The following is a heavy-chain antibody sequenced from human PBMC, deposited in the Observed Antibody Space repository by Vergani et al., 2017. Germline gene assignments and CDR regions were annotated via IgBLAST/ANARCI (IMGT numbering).Heavy chain of an antibody. J-gene: IGHJ4*02. D-gene: IGHD1-7*01. CDR2: LSGSGGIT. CDR3: SGGRTGTTLDY. CDR1: GFTFSSYA. V-gene: IGHV3-23*01. Sequence: EVQLLESGGGLVQPGGSLRLSCAASGFTFSSYAMSWVRQAPGKGLEWVSALSGSGGITYYADSVKGRFTISRDNSTNTLYLQMNSLRAEDTAVYYCSGGRTGTTLDYWGQGTLVTVSS.